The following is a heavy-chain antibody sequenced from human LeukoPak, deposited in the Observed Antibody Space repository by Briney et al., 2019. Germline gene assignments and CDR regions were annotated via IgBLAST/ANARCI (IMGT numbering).Heavy chain of an antibody. Sequence: SVKVSCKASGSTFSGYYVHWVRQAPGQGLEWMGWINPNSGGTNYAQKFQGRVTMTRDTSISTAYMELSSLRFDDTAVYYCMRVAGTGVFWGQGALVTVSS. D-gene: IGHD6-19*01. CDR2: INPNSGGT. CDR1: GSTFSGYY. J-gene: IGHJ4*02. V-gene: IGHV1-2*02. CDR3: MRVAGTGVF.